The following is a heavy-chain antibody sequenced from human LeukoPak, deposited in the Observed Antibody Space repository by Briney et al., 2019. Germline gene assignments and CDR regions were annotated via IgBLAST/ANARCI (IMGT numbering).Heavy chain of an antibody. V-gene: IGHV3-23*01. D-gene: IGHD5-24*01. CDR2: VSGSGSNT. CDR3: ARGDGYNFFDY. Sequence: GGSLRLSCAASGFTFNTYAMSWVRQGPGKELEWVSGVSGSGSNTYYADSVKGRFTISRDNSKNTLYLEMNSLRAEDTAVYYCARGDGYNFFDYWGQGTLVTVSS. CDR1: GFTFNTYA. J-gene: IGHJ4*02.